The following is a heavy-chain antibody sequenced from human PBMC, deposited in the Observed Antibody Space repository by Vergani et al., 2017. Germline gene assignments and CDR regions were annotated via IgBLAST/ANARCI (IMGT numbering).Heavy chain of an antibody. CDR3: ARVQELYDFWSGYRVRYYYYMDV. D-gene: IGHD3-3*01. J-gene: IGHJ6*03. CDR1: GGSISSGSYY. V-gene: IGHV4-61*02. Sequence: QVQLQESGPGLVKPSQTLSLTCTVSGGSISSGSYYWSWIRQPAGKGLEWIGRTYISGSTNYNPSLKSRVTMSVDSSKNQFSLKLSSVTAADTAVYYCARVQELYDFWSGYRVRYYYYMDVWGKGTTVTVSS. CDR2: TYISGST.